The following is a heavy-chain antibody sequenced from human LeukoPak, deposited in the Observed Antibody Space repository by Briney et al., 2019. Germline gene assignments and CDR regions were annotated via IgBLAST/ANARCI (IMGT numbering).Heavy chain of an antibody. J-gene: IGHJ5*02. D-gene: IGHD6-13*01. CDR3: GRGEPGIAAAVEEDRRGLSPSINWFDP. CDR1: GGSFSGYY. V-gene: IGHV4-34*01. Sequence: PSETLSLTCAVYGGSFSGYYWSWIRQPPGKGLEWIGEINHSGSTNYNPSLKSRVTISVDTSKNQFSLKLSSVTAADTAVYYCGRGEPGIAAAVEEDRRGLSPSINWFDPWGQGTLVTVSS. CDR2: INHSGST.